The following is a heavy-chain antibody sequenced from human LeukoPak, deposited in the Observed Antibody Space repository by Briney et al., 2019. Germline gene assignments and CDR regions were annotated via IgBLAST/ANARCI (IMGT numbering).Heavy chain of an antibody. CDR2: IYPGDTDT. D-gene: IGHD1-26*01. V-gene: IGHV5-51*01. CDR3: ARGIYSGSYPPAGFDY. CDR1: GYSFTSYW. J-gene: IGHJ4*02. Sequence: GESPKISCKGSGYSFTSYWIGWVRQMPGKGLEWMGIIYPGDTDTRYSPSFQGQVTISADKSISTAYLQWSSLKASDTAMYYCARGIYSGSYPPAGFDYWGQGTLVTVSS.